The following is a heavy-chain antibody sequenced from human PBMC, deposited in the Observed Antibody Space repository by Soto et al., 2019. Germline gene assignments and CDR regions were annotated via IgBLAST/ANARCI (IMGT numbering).Heavy chain of an antibody. V-gene: IGHV3-21*06. J-gene: IGHJ5*01. Sequence: PGGSLRLSCAASGFTFSRYGMNWLRQAPGKGLEWVASISSSTSCVYYAVSVKGRFSTSRDNAKNILYLEMYGLRTEDTAVYYCARDPSEGRVGNWFESWGQGTLVTVSS. CDR2: ISSSTSCV. CDR3: ARDPSEGRVGNWFES. CDR1: GFTFSRYG. D-gene: IGHD2-2*01.